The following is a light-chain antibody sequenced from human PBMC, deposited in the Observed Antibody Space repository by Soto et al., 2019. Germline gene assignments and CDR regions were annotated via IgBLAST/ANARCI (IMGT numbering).Light chain of an antibody. V-gene: IGKV1-39*01. J-gene: IGKJ4*01. CDR1: QTISSY. CDR3: QQSYSTPLT. Sequence: DIQMTQSPSSLSASVGDRVTITCRASQTISSYLNWYQQKPGKAPKLLIYAASSLQSGVPSRFSGCGSGTDFTLTISSLQPEDFATYYCQQSYSTPLTFGGGIKVEIK. CDR2: AAS.